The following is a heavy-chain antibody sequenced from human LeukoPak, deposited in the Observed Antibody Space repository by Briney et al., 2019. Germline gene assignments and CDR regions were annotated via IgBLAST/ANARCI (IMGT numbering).Heavy chain of an antibody. CDR3: AKDANSSNWYNWFDP. V-gene: IGHV3-23*01. Sequence: GGSLRLSCAASGFTFSSYGMSWVRQAPGKGLEWVSAISGSGGSTYYADSMKGRFTISRDNSKNTLYLQMSSLRADDTAVYYCAKDANSSNWYNWFDPWGQGALVTVSS. J-gene: IGHJ5*02. CDR2: ISGSGGST. D-gene: IGHD6-13*01. CDR1: GFTFSSYG.